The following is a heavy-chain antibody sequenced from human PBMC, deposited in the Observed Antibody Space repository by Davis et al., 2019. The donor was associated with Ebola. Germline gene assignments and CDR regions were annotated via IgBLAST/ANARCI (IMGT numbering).Heavy chain of an antibody. D-gene: IGHD4-11*01. CDR1: GGPISSYY. CDR2: IYYSGST. V-gene: IGHV4-59*01. J-gene: IGHJ4*02. Sequence: SETLSLTCTVSGGPISSYYWSWIRQPPGKGLEWIGYIYYSGSTNYNPSLKSRVTISVDTSKNQFSLKLSSVTAADTAVYYCARGVLDYSFYFDYWGQGTLVTVSS. CDR3: ARGVLDYSFYFDY.